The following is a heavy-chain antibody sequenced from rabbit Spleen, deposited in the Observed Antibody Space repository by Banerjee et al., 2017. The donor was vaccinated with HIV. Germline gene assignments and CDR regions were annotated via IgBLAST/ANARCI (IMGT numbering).Heavy chain of an antibody. D-gene: IGHD6-1*01. Sequence: QEQLVESGGGLVQPGGSLKLSCKASGFDFSHYGVSWVHQAPGKGLEWIGYIEPIFGNTYYASWVNGRFTISSDNAQNTVDLQMNSLTAADTATYFCARDGGSYDYIDGYFNLWGPGTLVTVS. V-gene: IGHV1S8*01. CDR3: ARDGGSYDYIDGYFNL. CDR2: IEPIFGNT. CDR1: GFDFSHYG. J-gene: IGHJ4*01.